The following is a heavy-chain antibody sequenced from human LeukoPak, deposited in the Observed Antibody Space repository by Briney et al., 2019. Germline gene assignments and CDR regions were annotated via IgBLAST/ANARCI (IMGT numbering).Heavy chain of an antibody. CDR2: IYYSGNT. V-gene: IGHV4-59*01. CDR1: GGSISSYY. Sequence: PSETLSLTCTVSGGSISSYYWSWIRQPPGKGLEWIGYIYYSGNTNYNPSLKSRVTISVDTSKNQFSLKLSSVTAADTAVYYCAISSSWSNFDYWGQGTLVTVSS. CDR3: AISSSWSNFDY. J-gene: IGHJ4*02. D-gene: IGHD6-13*01.